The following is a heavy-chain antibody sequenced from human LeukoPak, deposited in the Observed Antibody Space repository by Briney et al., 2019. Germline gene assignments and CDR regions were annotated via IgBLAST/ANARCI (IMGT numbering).Heavy chain of an antibody. CDR3: ARIGYSSSCFDY. Sequence: GGSLRLSCAASGFTFSRYWMSWVRQAPGKGLEWVANIKQDGSEKDYVDSLKGRFTISRDNAKNSVYLQMNSLRAEDTAAYYCARIGYSSSCFDYWGQGTLVTVSS. D-gene: IGHD6-13*01. CDR2: IKQDGSEK. V-gene: IGHV3-7*01. CDR1: GFTFSRYW. J-gene: IGHJ4*02.